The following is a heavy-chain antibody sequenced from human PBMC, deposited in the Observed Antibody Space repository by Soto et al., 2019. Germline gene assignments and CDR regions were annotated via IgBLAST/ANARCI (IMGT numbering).Heavy chain of an antibody. Sequence: EVQLVESGGGLVQPGGSLRLSCVTSGFTFSSYWMHWVRQAPGKGLVWVSRTNGDGSSTSYADSVKGRFTISRNNAKNTLYLQMNSLRVEDTAVYYCVRAPSTDPEYWGQGTQVTVSS. D-gene: IGHD4-17*01. V-gene: IGHV3-74*01. CDR3: VRAPSTDPEY. CDR2: TNGDGSST. CDR1: GFTFSSYW. J-gene: IGHJ4*02.